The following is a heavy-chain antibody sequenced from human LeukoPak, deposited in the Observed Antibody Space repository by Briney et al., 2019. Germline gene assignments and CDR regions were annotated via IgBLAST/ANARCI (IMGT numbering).Heavy chain of an antibody. CDR1: GFTFSSYG. J-gene: IGHJ4*02. Sequence: GGSLRLSCAASGFTFSSYGMQWVRQAPGKGLEWLAVISYDGSNQYYPDSVKGRFTISRDNSKNTLFLQMNSLRADDTAVYYCAKSAGGYYPSYFDYWGQGTLVTVSS. CDR3: AKSAGGYYPSYFDY. D-gene: IGHD3-22*01. V-gene: IGHV3-30*18. CDR2: ISYDGSNQ.